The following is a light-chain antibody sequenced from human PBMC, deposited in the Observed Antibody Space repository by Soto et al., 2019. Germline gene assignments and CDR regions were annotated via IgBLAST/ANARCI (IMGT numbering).Light chain of an antibody. V-gene: IGLV4-69*01. CDR3: QTWGTGIQV. CDR2: VNSDGSH. CDR1: SGHSSYA. Sequence: QPVLTQSPSASASLGASVKLTCTLSSGHSSYAIAWHQQQPEKGPRYLMKVNSDGSHSKGDGIPDRFSGSSSGAERYLTIYSLQSEDEADYYCQTWGTGIQVFGTGTKVTVL. J-gene: IGLJ1*01.